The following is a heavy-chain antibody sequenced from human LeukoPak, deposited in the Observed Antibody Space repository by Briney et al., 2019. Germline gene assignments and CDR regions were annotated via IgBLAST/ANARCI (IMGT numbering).Heavy chain of an antibody. J-gene: IGHJ4*02. CDR3: ARRQAMVRGVLDY. CDR1: GFTFSSFS. CDR2: ISSSSTI. Sequence: PGGSLRLSCAASGFTFSSFSMNWVRQAPGKGLEWVSYISSSSTIYYADSVKGRFTISRDNAKNSLYLQMNSLRAEDTAVYYCARRQAMVRGVLDYWGQGTLVTVSS. V-gene: IGHV3-48*04. D-gene: IGHD3-10*01.